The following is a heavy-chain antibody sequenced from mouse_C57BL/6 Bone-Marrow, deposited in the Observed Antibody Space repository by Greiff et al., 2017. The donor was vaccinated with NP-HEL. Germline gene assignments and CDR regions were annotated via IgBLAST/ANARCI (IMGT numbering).Heavy chain of an antibody. CDR2: IYPGSGNT. V-gene: IGHV1-76*01. Sequence: QVQLQQSGAELVRPGASVKLSCKASGYTFTDYYINWVKQRPGQGLEWIARIYPGSGNTYYNEKFKGKATLTAEKSSSTAYMQLSSLTSEDSAVYCCARGNYYGSSPFAYWGQGTLVTVSA. D-gene: IGHD1-1*01. J-gene: IGHJ3*01. CDR3: ARGNYYGSSPFAY. CDR1: GYTFTDYY.